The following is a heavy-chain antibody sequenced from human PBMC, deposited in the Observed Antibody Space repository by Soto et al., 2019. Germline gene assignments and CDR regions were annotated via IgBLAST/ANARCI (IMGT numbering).Heavy chain of an antibody. J-gene: IGHJ2*01. CDR2: VSSSDETT. V-gene: IGHV3-48*03. Sequence: QLVESGGGWVQPGGCLRLSCASSGFTFSNYEMAWVRRAPGKGLEWVSYVSSSDETTSYSESVRGRFTISRDNARKSLYLQMKSLRIEDTAVYYCARLPTITGSAYWYFALWGRGTLVTVSS. CDR3: ARLPTITGSAYWYFAL. CDR1: GFTFSNYE. D-gene: IGHD1-20*01.